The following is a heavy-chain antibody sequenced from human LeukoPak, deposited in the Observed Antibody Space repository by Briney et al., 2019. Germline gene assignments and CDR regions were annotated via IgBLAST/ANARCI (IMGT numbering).Heavy chain of an antibody. Sequence: GGSLRLSCAASGFTFSSYSMNWGRQAPGEGLEWVSSISSSSSYIYYADSVKGRFTISRDNAKNSLYLQMNSLRAEDTAVYYCARTGRGVIYYFDYWGQGTLVTVSS. J-gene: IGHJ4*02. V-gene: IGHV3-21*01. D-gene: IGHD3-10*01. CDR2: ISSSSSYI. CDR3: ARTGRGVIYYFDY. CDR1: GFTFSSYS.